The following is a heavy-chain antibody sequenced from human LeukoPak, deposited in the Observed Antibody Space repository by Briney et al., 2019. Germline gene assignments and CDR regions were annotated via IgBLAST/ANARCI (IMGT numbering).Heavy chain of an antibody. CDR3: ASGRQLGY. D-gene: IGHD6-13*01. J-gene: IGHJ4*02. Sequence: GGSLRLSCAAPGFTFSNYWMSWVRQAPGKGLEWVANIKEDGSEKYYVDSVEGRFTISRDNARNSLYLQMNSLRAEDTAVYYCASGRQLGYWGQGTLVTVSS. CDR2: IKEDGSEK. V-gene: IGHV3-7*01. CDR1: GFTFSNYW.